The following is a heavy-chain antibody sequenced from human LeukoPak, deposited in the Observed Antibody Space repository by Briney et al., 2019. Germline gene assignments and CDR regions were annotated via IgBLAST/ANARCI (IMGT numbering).Heavy chain of an antibody. Sequence: ASEKVSCKASGYTFTSYGISWVRQAPGQGLEGMGWISAYNGNTNYAQKLQGRVTMTTDTSTSTAYMELRSLRSDDTAVYYCARVPTEGYDILTGYYYYYGMDVWGQGTTVTVSS. V-gene: IGHV1-18*01. CDR1: GYTFTSYG. D-gene: IGHD3-9*01. J-gene: IGHJ6*02. CDR3: ARVPTEGYDILTGYYYYYGMDV. CDR2: ISAYNGNT.